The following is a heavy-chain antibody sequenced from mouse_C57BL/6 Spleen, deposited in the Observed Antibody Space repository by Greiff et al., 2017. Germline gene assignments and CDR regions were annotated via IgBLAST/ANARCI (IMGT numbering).Heavy chain of an antibody. CDR2: IHPNSGST. D-gene: IGHD3-2*02. Sequence: VQLQQPGAELVKPGASVKLSCKASGYTFTSYWMHWVKQRPGQGLEWIGMIHPNSGSTNYNEKFKSKATLTVDKSSSTAYMQLSSLTSEDSAVYYCARSDLSSGYYCFDYWGQGTTLTVSS. CDR1: GYTFTSYW. J-gene: IGHJ2*01. CDR3: ARSDLSSGYYCFDY. V-gene: IGHV1-64*01.